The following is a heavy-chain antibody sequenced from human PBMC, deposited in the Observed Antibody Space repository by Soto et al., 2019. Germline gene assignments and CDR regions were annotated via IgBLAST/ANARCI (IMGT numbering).Heavy chain of an antibody. J-gene: IGHJ4*02. V-gene: IGHV1-18*01. CDR3: ATAMTEEGGSASFDY. Sequence: QVQLVQSGAEVKKPGASVKVSCKASGYTFTSYGISWVRQAPGQGLEWMGWISAYNGNTNYAQKLQGRVTMTTDTSTSTAYMELRSLRSDDTAMYYCATAMTEEGGSASFDYWGQGTLVTVSS. CDR2: ISAYNGNT. D-gene: IGHD3-10*01. CDR1: GYTFTSYG.